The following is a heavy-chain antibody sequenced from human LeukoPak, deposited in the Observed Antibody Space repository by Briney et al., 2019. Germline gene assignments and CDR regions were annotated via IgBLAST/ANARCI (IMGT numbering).Heavy chain of an antibody. CDR3: ARDRCYYDTSGPFRSGMDV. V-gene: IGHV1-46*01. D-gene: IGHD3-22*01. J-gene: IGHJ6*02. Sequence: ALVKVSCKASGYTFTTYYMHWVRQAPGQGFEWMGIINPSADTTNYAQKFQGRVTMTRDTSTSTVYMELSSLRSEDTAVYHCARDRCYYDTSGPFRSGMDVWGQGTTVTVSS. CDR1: GYTFTTYY. CDR2: INPSADTT.